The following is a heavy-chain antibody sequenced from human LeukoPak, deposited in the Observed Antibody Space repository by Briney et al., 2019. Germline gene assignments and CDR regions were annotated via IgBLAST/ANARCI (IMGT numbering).Heavy chain of an antibody. Sequence: ASVKVSCKVSGYTLTELSMHWVRQAPGKGLEWMGGFDPEDGETIYAQKFQGRVTMTEDTSTDTAYMELSSLRSEDTAVYSCATERADYDILTGYRRAVYWGQGTLVTVSS. J-gene: IGHJ4*02. V-gene: IGHV1-24*01. D-gene: IGHD3-9*01. CDR1: GYTLTELS. CDR2: FDPEDGET. CDR3: ATERADYDILTGYRRAVY.